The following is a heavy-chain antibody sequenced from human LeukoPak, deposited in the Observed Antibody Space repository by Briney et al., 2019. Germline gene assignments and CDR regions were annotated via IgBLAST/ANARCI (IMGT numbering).Heavy chain of an antibody. D-gene: IGHD4-17*01. CDR1: GGTFSSYA. Sequence: GASVKVSCKASGGTFSSYAISWVRQAPGQGLEWMGGIIPIFGTANYAQKFQGRVTITADESTSTAYMELSSLRSEDTAVYYCARAATVTTGDYYYGMDVWGQGTTVTVSS. V-gene: IGHV1-69*13. CDR3: ARAATVTTGDYYYGMDV. CDR2: IIPIFGTA. J-gene: IGHJ6*02.